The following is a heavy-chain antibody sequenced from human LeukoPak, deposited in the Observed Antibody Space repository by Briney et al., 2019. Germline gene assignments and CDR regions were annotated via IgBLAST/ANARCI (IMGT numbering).Heavy chain of an antibody. J-gene: IGHJ4*02. CDR3: ARARSDDSSGYGY. CDR1: GYSISSGYY. CDR2: IYHSGST. D-gene: IGHD3-22*01. Sequence: SETLSLTCTVSGYSISSGYYWGWIRQPPGKGLEWIGSIYHSGSTYYNPSLKSRVTISVDTPKNQFSLKLSSVTAADTAVYYCARARSDDSSGYGYWGQGTLVTVSS. V-gene: IGHV4-38-2*02.